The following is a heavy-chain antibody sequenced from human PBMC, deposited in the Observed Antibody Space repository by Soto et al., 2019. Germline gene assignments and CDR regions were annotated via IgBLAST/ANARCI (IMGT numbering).Heavy chain of an antibody. V-gene: IGHV1-3*01. CDR2: INAGNGNT. Sequence: ASVKVSCKASGYTFTSYAMHCVRQAPGQRLEWMGWINAGNGNTKYSQKFQGRVTITRDTSASTAYMELSSLRSEDTAVYYCAREGGVISAPPSFDPWGQGTLVTVSS. D-gene: IGHD3-10*01. CDR1: GYTFTSYA. CDR3: AREGGVISAPPSFDP. J-gene: IGHJ5*02.